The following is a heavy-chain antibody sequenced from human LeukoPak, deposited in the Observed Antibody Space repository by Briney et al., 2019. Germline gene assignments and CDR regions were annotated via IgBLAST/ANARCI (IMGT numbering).Heavy chain of an antibody. CDR1: GFTLRSYW. D-gene: IGHD5-18*01. Sequence: GGSLRLSCAASGFTLRSYWMTWVRQAPGKGLEGVASINQDGSEKNYVDSVKGRFTISRDNSKNTLYLQMNSLRAEDTAVYYCANTSRSALGGMDVWGKGTTVTVSS. CDR2: INQDGSEK. CDR3: ANTSRSALGGMDV. V-gene: IGHV3-7*01. J-gene: IGHJ6*04.